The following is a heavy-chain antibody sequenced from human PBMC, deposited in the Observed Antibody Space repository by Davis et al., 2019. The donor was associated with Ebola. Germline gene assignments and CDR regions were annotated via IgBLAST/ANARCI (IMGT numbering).Heavy chain of an antibody. CDR1: GFTFSSYE. V-gene: IGHV3-48*03. Sequence: GGSLRLSCAASGFTFSSYEMNWVRQAPGKGLEWVSYISSSGSTIYYADSVKGRFTISRDNAKNSLYLQMNSLRAEDTAVYYCARGVVVPAGYYYYGMDVWGQGTTVTVSS. J-gene: IGHJ6*02. CDR2: ISSSGSTI. D-gene: IGHD2-2*01. CDR3: ARGVVVPAGYYYYGMDV.